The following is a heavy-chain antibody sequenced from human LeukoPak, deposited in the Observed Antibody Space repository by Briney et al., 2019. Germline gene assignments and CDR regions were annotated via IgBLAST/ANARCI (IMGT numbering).Heavy chain of an antibody. CDR2: IKSKIDGGTT. V-gene: IGHV3-15*01. CDR1: GFTFSNAW. CDR3: AGSGYSFDY. Sequence: GGSLRLSCAASGFTFSNAWMNWVRQAPGKGLEWVGRIKSKIDGGTTDYAAPVKGRFTISRDDSKNTLFLQMNSLRTEDTAVCYCAGSGYSFDYWGQGTLVTVSS. J-gene: IGHJ4*02. D-gene: IGHD3-22*01.